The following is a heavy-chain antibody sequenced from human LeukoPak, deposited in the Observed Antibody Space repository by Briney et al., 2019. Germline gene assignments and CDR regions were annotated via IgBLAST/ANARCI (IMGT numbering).Heavy chain of an antibody. D-gene: IGHD6-13*01. CDR1: GGSFSGYY. CDR3: ARVGYSSSWYGGLNWFDP. V-gene: IGHV4-34*01. Sequence: PSETLSLTCAVYGGSFSGYYWSWIRQPPGKGLEWIGEINHSGSTNYNPSLKSRVTISVDTSKNQFPLKLSSVTAADTAVYYCARVGYSSSWYGGLNWFDPWGQGTLVTVSS. J-gene: IGHJ5*02. CDR2: INHSGST.